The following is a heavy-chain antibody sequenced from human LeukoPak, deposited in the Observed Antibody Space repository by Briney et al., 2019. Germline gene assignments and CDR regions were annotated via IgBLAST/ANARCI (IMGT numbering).Heavy chain of an antibody. V-gene: IGHV1-8*01. Sequence: ASVKVSCKASGYTFTSYDINWVRQATGQGLEWMGWMNPNSGNTGYAQKFQGRVTMTRNTSISTAYMELSSLRPEDTAVYYCARGRGEMATIIVGTDYWGQGTLVAVSS. CDR2: MNPNSGNT. CDR1: GYTFTSYD. J-gene: IGHJ4*02. CDR3: ARGRGEMATIIVGTDY. D-gene: IGHD5-24*01.